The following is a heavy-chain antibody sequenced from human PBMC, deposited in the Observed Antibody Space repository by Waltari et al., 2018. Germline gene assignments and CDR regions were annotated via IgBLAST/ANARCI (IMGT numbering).Heavy chain of an antibody. V-gene: IGHV4-39*07. D-gene: IGHD2-15*01. CDR3: VFRLLGDLSHFEH. J-gene: IGHJ1*01. Sequence: QVHLQQSGTGLVQPSETLSLTCDVSGESISTGDFYWAWIRQSPGHGLELIGSVYFTGGVYSNPSLNSRVTISLDTSRNHFSLKLSSLTAAYTAVYYCVFRLLGDLSHFEHWGQGTVVTVSS. CDR1: GESISTGDFY. CDR2: VYFTGGV.